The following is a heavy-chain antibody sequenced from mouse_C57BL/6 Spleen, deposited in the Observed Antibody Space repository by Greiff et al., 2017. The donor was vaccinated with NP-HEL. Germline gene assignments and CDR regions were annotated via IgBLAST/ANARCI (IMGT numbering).Heavy chain of an antibody. CDR2: IDPSDSYT. V-gene: IGHV1-59*01. CDR1: GYTFTSYW. Sequence: QVQLQQPGAELVRPGTSVKLSCKASGYTFTSYWMHWVKQRPGQGLEWIGVIDPSDSYTNYNQKFKGKATLTVDTSSSTAYMQLSSLTSEDSAVYYCARSRSRYGSSSYYAMDYWGQGTSVTVSS. J-gene: IGHJ4*01. CDR3: ARSRSRYGSSSYYAMDY. D-gene: IGHD1-1*01.